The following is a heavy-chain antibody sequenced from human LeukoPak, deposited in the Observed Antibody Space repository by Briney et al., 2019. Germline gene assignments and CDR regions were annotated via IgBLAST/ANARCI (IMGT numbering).Heavy chain of an antibody. J-gene: IGHJ4*02. D-gene: IGHD3-3*01. V-gene: IGHV4-59*11. Sequence: SETLSVTCTVPGGSISSPYWSWIRQPPGERLEWIGYIYYSGSTNYNPSLKSRVTISVDTSKNQFSLKLSSVTAADTAVYYCARARGTTYYDFWSGYFIFDYWGQGTLVTVSS. CDR1: GGSISSPY. CDR3: ARARGTTYYDFWSGYFIFDY. CDR2: IYYSGST.